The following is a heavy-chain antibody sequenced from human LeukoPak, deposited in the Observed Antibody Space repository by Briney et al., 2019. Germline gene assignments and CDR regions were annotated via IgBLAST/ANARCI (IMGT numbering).Heavy chain of an antibody. J-gene: IGHJ6*02. CDR1: GGSFSGYY. V-gene: IGHV4-34*01. CDR2: INHSEST. D-gene: IGHD6-6*01. Sequence: SETLSLTCAVYGGSFSGYYWSWIRQPPGKGLEWIGEINHSESTNYTPSLKSRVTISVDTSKNQFSLKLSPVTAADTAVYYCARGREYSSSSAYYYYYGMDVWGQGTTVTVSS. CDR3: ARGREYSSSSAYYYYYGMDV.